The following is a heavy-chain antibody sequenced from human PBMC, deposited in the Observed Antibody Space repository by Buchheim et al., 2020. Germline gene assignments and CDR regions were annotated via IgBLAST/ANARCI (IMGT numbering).Heavy chain of an antibody. CDR3: ARDGYSGYEAFDY. CDR1: GYTFTGYY. CDR2: LNPNSGGT. J-gene: IGHJ4*02. V-gene: IGHV1-2*02. Sequence: QVQLVQSGAEVKKPGASVKVSCKASGYTFTGYYMHWVRQAPGQGLEWMGWLNPNSGGTYFAQKFQGRVTMTSDTSISTAYMELSRLRSDDTAVYYCARDGYSGYEAFDYCGQGTL. D-gene: IGHD5-12*01.